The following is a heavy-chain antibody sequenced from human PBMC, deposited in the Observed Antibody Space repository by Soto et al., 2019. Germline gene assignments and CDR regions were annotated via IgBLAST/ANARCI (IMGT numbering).Heavy chain of an antibody. CDR1: GFTFSNYA. J-gene: IGHJ5*02. D-gene: IGHD1-26*01. Sequence: GGSLRLSCAASGFTFSNYAMSWVRRAPGRGLEWVSTISGSGANAYYPDSVKGRFTISRDNSKNTLYLQMNSLRAEDTAVYYCAKDWELTDPWGQGTLVTVSS. V-gene: IGHV3-23*01. CDR2: ISGSGANA. CDR3: AKDWELTDP.